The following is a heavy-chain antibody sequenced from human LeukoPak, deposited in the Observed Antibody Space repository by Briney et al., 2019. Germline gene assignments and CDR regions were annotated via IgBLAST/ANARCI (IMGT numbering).Heavy chain of an antibody. J-gene: IGHJ4*02. CDR1: GFTFSSYS. CDR2: ISSSSSYI. Sequence: PGGSLRLSCAASGFTFSSYSMNWVRQAPGKGLEWVSSISSSSSYIYYADSVKGRFTISRDNAKNSLYLQMNSLRAEDTAVYYCARVNYYDSSGYYTAVRYFDYWGQGTLVTVSS. D-gene: IGHD3-22*01. CDR3: ARVNYYDSSGYYTAVRYFDY. V-gene: IGHV3-21*01.